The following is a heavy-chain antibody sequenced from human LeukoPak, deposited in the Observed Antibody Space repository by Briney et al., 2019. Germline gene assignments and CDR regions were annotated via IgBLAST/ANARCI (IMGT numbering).Heavy chain of an antibody. CDR2: TKQDGSDN. D-gene: IGHD2-8*01. CDR3: ARDVLSVPARYYYGLDV. V-gene: IGHV3-7*03. Sequence: GGSLRLSCAASGFTFSSYSMNWVRQAPGKGLEWVANTKQDGSDNYYVDSVKGRFTISRDNARSSLYLQMNSLRAEDTAVYYCARDVLSVPARYYYGLDVWGQGTTVTVSS. CDR1: GFTFSSYS. J-gene: IGHJ6*02.